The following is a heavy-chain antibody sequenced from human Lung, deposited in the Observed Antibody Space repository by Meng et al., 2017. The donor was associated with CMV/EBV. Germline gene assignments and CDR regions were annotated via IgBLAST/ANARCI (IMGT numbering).Heavy chain of an antibody. CDR3: ARTRSYRRDWYNRGRYYMDD. Sequence: GPXLSXPTETLTLTCAVSGFALSNGRVGVSWIRQSPGKALEWLAHIFSNDEKSYRPSLSSRLTISQDTSNSQVVLTMTNMDPVDTATYYCARTRSYRRDWYNRGRYYMDDWGQGXLVTVSS. CDR2: IFSNDEK. V-gene: IGHV2-26*01. CDR1: GFALSNGRVG. J-gene: IGHJ4*01. D-gene: IGHD5-24*01.